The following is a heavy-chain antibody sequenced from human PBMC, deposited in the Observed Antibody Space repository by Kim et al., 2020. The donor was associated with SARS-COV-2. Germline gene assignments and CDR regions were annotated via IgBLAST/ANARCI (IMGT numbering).Heavy chain of an antibody. J-gene: IGHJ4*02. Sequence: FQGQVTISADKSISTAYLQWSSLKASDTAMYYCARQGPPTYSSSWPAFDYWGQGTLVTVSS. D-gene: IGHD6-13*01. CDR3: ARQGPPTYSSSWPAFDY. V-gene: IGHV5-51*01.